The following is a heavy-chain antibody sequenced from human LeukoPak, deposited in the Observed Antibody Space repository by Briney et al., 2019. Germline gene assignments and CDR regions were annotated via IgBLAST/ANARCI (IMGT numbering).Heavy chain of an antibody. V-gene: IGHV4-39*01. CDR2: IYYSGST. J-gene: IGHJ4*02. Sequence: SETLSLTCTVSGGSISSSSYYWGWIRQPPGKGLEWIGSIYYSGSTYYNPSLKSRVTISVDTSKNQFSLKLSSVTAADTAVYYCARSMVVVVVDCWGQGTLVTVSS. CDR1: GGSISSSSYY. D-gene: IGHD2-15*01. CDR3: ARSMVVVVVDC.